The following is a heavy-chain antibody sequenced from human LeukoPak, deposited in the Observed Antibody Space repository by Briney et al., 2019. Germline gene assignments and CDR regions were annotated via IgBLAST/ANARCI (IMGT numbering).Heavy chain of an antibody. D-gene: IGHD6-6*01. CDR1: GFTFSSYA. CDR2: INHSGST. J-gene: IGHJ5*02. Sequence: GSLRLSCAASGFTFSSYAMSWIRQPPGKGLEWIGEINHSGSTNYNPSLKSRVTISVDTSKNQFSLKLSSVTAADTAVYYCARGGGEYSSSSVWFDPWGQGTLVTVSS. CDR3: ARGGGEYSSSSVWFDP. V-gene: IGHV4-34*01.